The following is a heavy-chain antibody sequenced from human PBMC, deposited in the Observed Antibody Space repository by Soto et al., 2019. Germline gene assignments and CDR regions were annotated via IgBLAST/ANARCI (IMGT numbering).Heavy chain of an antibody. Sequence: GSLRLSCAASGFTFSSYAMSWVRQAPGKGLEWIGSIYYSGSTYYNPSLKSRVTISVDTSKNQFSLKLSSVTAADTAVYYCARGWFLEWPDGRNWFDPWGQGTLVTVSS. D-gene: IGHD3-3*01. CDR2: IYYSGST. CDR1: GFTFSSYA. V-gene: IGHV4-39*01. J-gene: IGHJ5*02. CDR3: ARGWFLEWPDGRNWFDP.